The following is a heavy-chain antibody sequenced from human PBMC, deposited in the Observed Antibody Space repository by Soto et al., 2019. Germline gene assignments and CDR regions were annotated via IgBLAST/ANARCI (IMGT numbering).Heavy chain of an antibody. CDR3: ARRDYYGSGSLDY. CDR2: IYYGGST. CDR1: GDSVTSHY. D-gene: IGHD3-10*01. J-gene: IGHJ4*02. V-gene: IGHV4-59*08. Sequence: SETLSLTCSFSGDSVTSHYLTWIRQPPGKGLEWIGYIYYGGSTNYNPSLKSRVTISVDTSKNQCSLKLSSVTAADTAVYYCARRDYYGSGSLDYWGQGTLVTVSS.